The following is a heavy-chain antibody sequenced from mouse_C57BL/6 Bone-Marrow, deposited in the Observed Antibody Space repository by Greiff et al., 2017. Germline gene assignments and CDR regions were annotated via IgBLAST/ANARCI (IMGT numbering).Heavy chain of an antibody. J-gene: IGHJ4*01. Sequence: QVQLQQPGAELVMPGASVKLSCKASGYTFTSYWMHWVKQRPGQGLEWIGEIDPSDSYTNYNQKFKGKSTLTVDKSSSTAYMQLSSLTSEDSAVYYCAREEYYGRDDAMDYWGQGASVTVSS. D-gene: IGHD1-1*01. CDR3: AREEYYGRDDAMDY. CDR1: GYTFTSYW. CDR2: IDPSDSYT. V-gene: IGHV1-69*01.